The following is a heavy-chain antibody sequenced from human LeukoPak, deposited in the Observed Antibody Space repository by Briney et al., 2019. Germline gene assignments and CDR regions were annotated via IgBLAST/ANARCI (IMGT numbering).Heavy chain of an antibody. Sequence: GGFLRLSCEVSGFTFSSYAMSWVRQAPGKGLEWVSAISGSGGTTNYADSVKGRLTISRDNSQNTLYLQMNSLRAEDTAVYYCAKRTPYSSGSYYFDYWGQGTLVTVSS. D-gene: IGHD3-22*01. V-gene: IGHV3-23*01. J-gene: IGHJ4*02. CDR3: AKRTPYSSGSYYFDY. CDR1: GFTFSSYA. CDR2: ISGSGGTT.